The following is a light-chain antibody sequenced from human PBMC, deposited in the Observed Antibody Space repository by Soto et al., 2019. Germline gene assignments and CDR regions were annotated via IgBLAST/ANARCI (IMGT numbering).Light chain of an antibody. CDR2: GAS. CDR3: QQDYNLRT. Sequence: PGDRVTLSCRASQSVSSSYLTWYQQKPGQAPRLLIYGASTRATGIPARFSGSGSGTDFTLTISSLQPEDFAVYYCQQDYNLRTFGQGTKVEIK. CDR1: QSVSSSY. V-gene: IGKV3D-7*01. J-gene: IGKJ1*01.